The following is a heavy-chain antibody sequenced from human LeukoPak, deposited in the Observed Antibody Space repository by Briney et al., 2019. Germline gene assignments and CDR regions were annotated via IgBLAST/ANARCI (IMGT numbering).Heavy chain of an antibody. J-gene: IGHJ4*02. CDR3: ARFAAAAGNDY. Sequence: ASVKVSCKASGYTFTSYAMHWERQAPGQRLEWMGWINAGNGNTKYSQKFQGRVTITRDTSASTAYMELSSLRSEDTAVYYCARFAAAAGNDYWGQGTPVTVSS. CDR2: INAGNGNT. V-gene: IGHV1-3*01. D-gene: IGHD6-13*01. CDR1: GYTFTSYA.